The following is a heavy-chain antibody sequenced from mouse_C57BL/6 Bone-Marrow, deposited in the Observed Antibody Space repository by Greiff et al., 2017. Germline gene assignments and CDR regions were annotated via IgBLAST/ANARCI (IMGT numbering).Heavy chain of an antibody. J-gene: IGHJ3*01. D-gene: IGHD4-1*01. Sequence: QVQLQQSGAELVRPGTSVKVSCKASGYAFTNYLIEWVKQRPGQGLAWIGVINPGSGGTNYNEKFKGKATLTADKSSSTAYMQLSSLTSEDSAVYFCARSNNGDSWFAYWGQGTLVTVSA. CDR3: ARSNNGDSWFAY. V-gene: IGHV1-54*01. CDR2: INPGSGGT. CDR1: GYAFTNYL.